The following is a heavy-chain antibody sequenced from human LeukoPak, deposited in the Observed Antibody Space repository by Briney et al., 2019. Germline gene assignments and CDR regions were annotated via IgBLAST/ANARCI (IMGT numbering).Heavy chain of an antibody. J-gene: IGHJ3*02. CDR1: GFTFSSYS. Sequence: GGSLRLSCAASGFTFSSYSMNWVRQAPGKGLGWVSYISSSSSTIYYADSVKGRFTISRDNSKNTLYLHMNSLRAEDTALYYCAKDSVAYNGIYDAFDMWGQGTMVTVSS. D-gene: IGHD1-26*01. CDR2: ISSSSSTI. CDR3: AKDSVAYNGIYDAFDM. V-gene: IGHV3-48*01.